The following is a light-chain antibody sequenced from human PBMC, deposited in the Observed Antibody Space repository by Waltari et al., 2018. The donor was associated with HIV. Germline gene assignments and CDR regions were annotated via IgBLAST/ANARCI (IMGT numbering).Light chain of an antibody. J-gene: IGLJ3*02. CDR3: AAWDDTLSGRM. Sequence: QSVLTQPPSASGTPGQGVTISCSGSSSNIGANSVYWYQQMPGTAPKLLIYKNNQRPSGVPDRFSGSKSGTSASLAISGLRSEDEADYYCAAWDDTLSGRMFGGGTKLTVL. CDR2: KNN. CDR1: SSNIGANS. V-gene: IGLV1-47*01.